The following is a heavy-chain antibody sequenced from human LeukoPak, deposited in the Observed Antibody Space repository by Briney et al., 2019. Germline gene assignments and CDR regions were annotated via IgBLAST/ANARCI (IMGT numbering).Heavy chain of an antibody. Sequence: KAGGSLRLSCAASGFTFSSYSMNWVRQAPGKGLEWVSSISSSSSYIYYADSVKGRFTISRDNAKNSLYLQMNSLRAEDTAVYYCARVPDNWSYHYFQHWGQGTLVTVSS. D-gene: IGHD1-7*01. CDR2: ISSSSSYI. CDR3: ARVPDNWSYHYFQH. V-gene: IGHV3-21*01. CDR1: GFTFSSYS. J-gene: IGHJ1*01.